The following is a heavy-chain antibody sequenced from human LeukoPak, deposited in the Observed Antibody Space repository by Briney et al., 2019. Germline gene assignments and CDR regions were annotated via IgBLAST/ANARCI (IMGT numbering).Heavy chain of an antibody. D-gene: IGHD3-10*02. CDR1: GFTFSDYN. CDR2: ISRSSYYI. CDR3: AELGITMIGGV. J-gene: IGHJ6*04. Sequence: KPGGSLRLSCAASGFTFSDYNMNWVRQAPGKGLGWVSSISRSSYYIYYTDSVKGRFTISRDNAKNSLYLQMNSLRAEDTAVYYCAELGITMIGGVWGKGTTVTISS. V-gene: IGHV3-21*01.